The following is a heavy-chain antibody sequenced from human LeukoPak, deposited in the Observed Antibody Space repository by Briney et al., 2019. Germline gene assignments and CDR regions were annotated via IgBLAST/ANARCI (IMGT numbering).Heavy chain of an antibody. Sequence: GGSLRLSCAASGFTFDDYAMHWVRQAPGKGLEWVSSISSSSSYIYYADSVKGRFTISRDNAKNSLYLQMNSLRAEDTAVYYCARDVGELLLDYWGQGTLVTVSS. CDR3: ARDVGELLLDY. CDR1: GFTFDDYA. J-gene: IGHJ4*02. D-gene: IGHD1-26*01. V-gene: IGHV3-21*01. CDR2: ISSSSSYI.